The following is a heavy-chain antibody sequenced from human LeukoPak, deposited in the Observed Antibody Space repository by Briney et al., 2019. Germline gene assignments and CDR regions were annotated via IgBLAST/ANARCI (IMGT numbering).Heavy chain of an antibody. CDR2: INPSGGST. CDR3: ARVGVVVPAVPRGLDY. CDR1: GYAFTSYY. J-gene: IGHJ4*02. V-gene: IGHV1-46*01. D-gene: IGHD2-2*01. Sequence: ASVTVSCKASGYAFTSYYMHWVRQAPGQGLEWMGIINPSGGSTSYAQKFQGRVTMTRDMSTSTVYMELSSLRSEDTAVYYCARVGVVVPAVPRGLDYWGQGTLVTVSS.